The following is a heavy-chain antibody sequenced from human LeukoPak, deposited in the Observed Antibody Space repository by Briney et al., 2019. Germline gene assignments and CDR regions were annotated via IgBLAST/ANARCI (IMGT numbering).Heavy chain of an antibody. CDR2: ISAYNGNT. D-gene: IGHD5-18*01. V-gene: IGHV1-18*04. Sequence: GASVKVSCKASGYTFTSYGISWVRQAPGQGLEWMGWISAYNGNTNYAQKLQGRVTMTTDTSTSTAYMELRSLRSDDPAVYYCAREMDSYTAMVYTLDYWGQGTLVTVSS. CDR3: AREMDSYTAMVYTLDY. CDR1: GYTFTSYG. J-gene: IGHJ4*02.